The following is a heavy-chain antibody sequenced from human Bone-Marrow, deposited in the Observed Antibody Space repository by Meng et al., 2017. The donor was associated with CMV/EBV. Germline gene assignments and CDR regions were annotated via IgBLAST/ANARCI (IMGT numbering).Heavy chain of an antibody. Sequence: GESLKISCAASGFTVSSNYMSWVRQAPGKGLEWVSVIYSGGSTYYADSVKGRFTISRDNAKSSLNLHMNSLRDEDTALYFCAKGSSPGYSSSWFDDWGQGTLVTVSS. J-gene: IGHJ4*02. CDR2: IYSGGST. CDR1: GFTVSSNY. CDR3: AKGSSPGYSSSWFDD. D-gene: IGHD6-13*01. V-gene: IGHV3-53*05.